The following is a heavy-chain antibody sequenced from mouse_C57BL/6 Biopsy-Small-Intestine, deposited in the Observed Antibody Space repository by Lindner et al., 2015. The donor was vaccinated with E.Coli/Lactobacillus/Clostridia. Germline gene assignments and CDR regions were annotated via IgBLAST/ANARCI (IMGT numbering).Heavy chain of an antibody. D-gene: IGHD2-3*01. CDR2: IYPGDGDT. CDR1: GYAFSSSW. J-gene: IGHJ2*01. Sequence: VQLQESGPELVKPGASVKISCKASGYAFSSSWMNWVKQRPGKGLEWIGRIYPGDGDTNYNGKFKGKATLTADKSSSTAYMQLSSLTSEDSAVYFCARGNGYYPLFDYWGQGTTLTVSS. V-gene: IGHV1-82*01. CDR3: ARGNGYYPLFDY.